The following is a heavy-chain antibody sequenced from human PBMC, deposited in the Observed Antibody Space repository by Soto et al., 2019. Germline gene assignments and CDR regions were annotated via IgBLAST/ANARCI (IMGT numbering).Heavy chain of an antibody. D-gene: IGHD3-10*01. CDR2: INHSGST. J-gene: IGHJ4*02. V-gene: IGHV4-34*01. CDR1: GGSFSGYY. Sequence: QVQLQQWGAGLLKPSETLSLTCAVYGGSFSGYYWSWIRQPPGKGLEWIGEINHSGSTNYNPSLKSRVTISVDTSQNQFSLKLSSVTAADTAVYSCAGGYGRNFDCWGQGTLVTVSS. CDR3: AGGYGRNFDC.